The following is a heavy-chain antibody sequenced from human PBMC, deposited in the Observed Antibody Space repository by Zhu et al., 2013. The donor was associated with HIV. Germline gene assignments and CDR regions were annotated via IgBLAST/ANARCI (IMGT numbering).Heavy chain of an antibody. CDR2: MSPNSGNT. J-gene: IGHJ4*02. CDR3: ARGVAAGVDY. Sequence: QVQLVQSGAEVKEPGASVKVSCKASGYTFTSYDINWVRQAPGQGLEWMGWMSPNSGNTDYAQKFQGRVTMTRDTSISTAYMELSSLTSEDTAVYYCARGVAAGVDYWGQGALVTVSS. V-gene: IGHV1-8*01. CDR1: GYTFTSYD. D-gene: IGHD6-13*01.